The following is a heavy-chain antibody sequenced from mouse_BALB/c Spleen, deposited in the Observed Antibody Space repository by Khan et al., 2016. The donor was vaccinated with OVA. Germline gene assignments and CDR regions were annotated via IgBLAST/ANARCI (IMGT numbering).Heavy chain of an antibody. J-gene: IGHJ3*01. Sequence: VQLQESGAELARPGASVKLSCKASGYTFTDYYINWVKQRTGQGLEWIGEISPGSGDTYYNEQFKGKATLTADKSSSTASMQLSSLTSEASAVYFCARRNYFGYTLAYWGQGTLVTVSA. V-gene: IGHV1-77*01. CDR1: GYTFTDYY. CDR3: ARRNYFGYTLAY. CDR2: ISPGSGDT. D-gene: IGHD1-2*01.